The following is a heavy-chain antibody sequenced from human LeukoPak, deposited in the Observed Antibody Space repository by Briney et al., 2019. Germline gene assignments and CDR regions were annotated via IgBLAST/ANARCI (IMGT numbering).Heavy chain of an antibody. CDR3: ARHGGYSGYDFVDY. D-gene: IGHD5-12*01. CDR1: GYDFSTHW. CDR2: IYPADPDV. V-gene: IGHV5-51*01. J-gene: IGHJ4*02. Sequence: GESLKISCKTSGYDFSTHWIGWVRQVPGKGLEWMGVIYPADPDVRYSPSFQGQVTISADKSTGTAYLQWSSLKASDTAMYYCARHGGYSGYDFVDYWGQGTLVTVSS.